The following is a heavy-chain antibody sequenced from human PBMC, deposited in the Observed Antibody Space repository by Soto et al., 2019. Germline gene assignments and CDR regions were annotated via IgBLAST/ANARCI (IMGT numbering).Heavy chain of an antibody. Sequence: QVQLQESGPGLVKPSQTLSLTCTVSGDSMTSGDKYWSWIRQSPGAGLEWIGYIYHSGHTYYSPSLKSRVTISVDTSRNQFSLELTSVTAADTATYYCARVIWSGYGRRAFDFWGQGAMVTVSS. CDR1: GDSMTSGDKY. CDR3: ARVIWSGYGRRAFDF. J-gene: IGHJ3*01. V-gene: IGHV4-30-4*01. CDR2: IYHSGHT. D-gene: IGHD3-3*01.